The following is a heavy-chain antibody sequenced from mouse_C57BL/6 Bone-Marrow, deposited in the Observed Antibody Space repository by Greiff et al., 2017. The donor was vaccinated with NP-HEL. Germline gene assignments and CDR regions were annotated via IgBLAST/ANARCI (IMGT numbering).Heavy chain of an antibody. CDR3: ARKGAYGYPWFAY. CDR1: GYTFTSYW. CDR2: IYPGSGST. Sequence: QVQLQQPGAELVKPGASVKMSCKASGYTFTSYWITWVKQRPGQGLEWIGDIYPGSGSTNYNEKFKSKATLTVDTSSSTAYMQLSSLTSEDSAVYYGARKGAYGYPWFAYWGQGTLVTVSA. V-gene: IGHV1-55*01. J-gene: IGHJ3*01. D-gene: IGHD2-2*01.